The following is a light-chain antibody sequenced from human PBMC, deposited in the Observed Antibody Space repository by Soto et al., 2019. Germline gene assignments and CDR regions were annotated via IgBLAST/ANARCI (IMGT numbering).Light chain of an antibody. CDR1: QVIDNY. CDR2: AAS. V-gene: IGKV1-16*01. Sequence: DIQMTQTTSSLSASVGGIVTITCRASQVIDNYLGWFQQKPGKAPKPLIYAASGLQSGVPSRFGGRASGTDFTLTFSSLQLEDVAIYYCQQYRSYPITFGGGTRVEIK. J-gene: IGKJ4*01. CDR3: QQYRSYPIT.